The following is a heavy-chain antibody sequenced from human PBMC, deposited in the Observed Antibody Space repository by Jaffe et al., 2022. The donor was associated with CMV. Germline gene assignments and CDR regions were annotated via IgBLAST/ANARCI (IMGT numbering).Heavy chain of an antibody. V-gene: IGHV1-46*01. CDR3: ARATTYGSGSYFWFDP. CDR1: GYTFTSYY. Sequence: QVQLVQSGAEVKKPGASVKVSCKASGYTFTSYYMHWVRQAPGQGLEWMGIINPSGGSTSYAQKFQGRVTMTRDTSTSTVYMELSSLRSEDTAVYYCARATTYGSGSYFWFDPWGQGTLVTVSS. J-gene: IGHJ5*02. D-gene: IGHD3-10*01. CDR2: INPSGGST.